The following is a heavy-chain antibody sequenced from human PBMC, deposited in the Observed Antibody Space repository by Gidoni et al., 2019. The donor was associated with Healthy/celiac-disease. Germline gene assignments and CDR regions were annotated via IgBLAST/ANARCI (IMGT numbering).Heavy chain of an antibody. Sequence: QLQLQESGQGLRKPSETLSLTCTVSGGSISSSSYYWGWIRQPPGQGLEWIGRIYDSGSTYYNPSLKNRVTISVDTSKNQFSLKLSSVTAADTAVYYCARLRIAAAVGYWGQGTLVTVSS. J-gene: IGHJ4*02. CDR3: ARLRIAAAVGY. D-gene: IGHD6-13*01. CDR1: GGSISSSSYY. CDR2: IYDSGST. V-gene: IGHV4-39*01.